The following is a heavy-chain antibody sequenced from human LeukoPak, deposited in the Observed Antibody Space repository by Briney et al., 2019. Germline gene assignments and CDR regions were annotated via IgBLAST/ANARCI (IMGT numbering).Heavy chain of an antibody. J-gene: IGHJ4*02. CDR2: ISSSSSYI. Sequence: PGGSLRLSCAASGFTFSSYSMNWVRQAPGEGLEWVSSISSSSSYIYYADSVKGRFTISRDNAKNSLYLQMNSLRAEDTAVYYCARDYSSGWYAFDYWGQGTLVTVSS. D-gene: IGHD6-19*01. CDR1: GFTFSSYS. V-gene: IGHV3-21*01. CDR3: ARDYSSGWYAFDY.